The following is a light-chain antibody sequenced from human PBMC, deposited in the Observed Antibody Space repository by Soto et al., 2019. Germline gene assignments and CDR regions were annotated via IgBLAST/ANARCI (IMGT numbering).Light chain of an antibody. CDR3: QQYSAYWT. CDR2: DAS. V-gene: IGKV1-33*01. CDR1: QGVRNY. J-gene: IGKJ1*01. Sequence: DIQLTQSPSSLSASVGDRVTFTCQASQGVRNYLNWYQQKSGQAPKLLIHDASNLQTGAPSRFSGSGSGTDFSFTISSLQSDDFATYYCQQYSAYWTFGQGTKVDIK.